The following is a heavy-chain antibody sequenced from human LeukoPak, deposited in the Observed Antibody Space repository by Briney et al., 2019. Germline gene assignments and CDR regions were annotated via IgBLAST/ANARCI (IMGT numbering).Heavy chain of an antibody. Sequence: GGSLRLSCAASGFTFSSYGMHWVRQAPGKGLEWISTTNSGGSSTDYAESVKGRFTTSRDNSKNTLYLQMSSLRVEDTAMYYCAKQSYARSLGEGGPGTLVTVSS. CDR2: TNSGGSST. CDR1: GFTFSSYG. V-gene: IGHV3-NL1*01. CDR3: AKQSYARSLGE. J-gene: IGHJ4*02. D-gene: IGHD2-8*01.